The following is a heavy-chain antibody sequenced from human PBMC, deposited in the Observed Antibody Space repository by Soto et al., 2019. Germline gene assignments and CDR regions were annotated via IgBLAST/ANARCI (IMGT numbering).Heavy chain of an antibody. CDR1: GGTFSSYA. D-gene: IGHD3-10*01. Sequence: SVKVSCKASGGTFSSYAIIWVRQAPGQGLEWMGGIIPIFGTANYAQKCKGRVTITADESTSTAYMELSSLRVEDKSVYYCVRRLSSGRNYGKDVWGQGTTVSVSS. V-gene: IGHV1-69*13. CDR3: VRRLSSGRNYGKDV. J-gene: IGHJ6*02. CDR2: IIPIFGTA.